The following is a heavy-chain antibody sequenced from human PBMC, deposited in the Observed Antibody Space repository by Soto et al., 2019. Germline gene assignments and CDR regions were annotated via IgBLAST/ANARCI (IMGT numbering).Heavy chain of an antibody. CDR1: GFSLSTSGVG. J-gene: IGHJ4*02. D-gene: IGHD7-27*01. CDR3: ANSLNPHWGSRGAFDY. CDR2: IYWDDDK. V-gene: IGHV2-5*02. Sequence: QITLKESGPTLVKPTQTLTLTCTFSGFSLSTSGVGVGWIRQPPGKALEWLALIYWDDDKRYSPSLKIRLTITKDTTKNHVVLTMNNMDPVDTATYYCANSLNPHWGSRGAFDYWGQGTLVTVSS.